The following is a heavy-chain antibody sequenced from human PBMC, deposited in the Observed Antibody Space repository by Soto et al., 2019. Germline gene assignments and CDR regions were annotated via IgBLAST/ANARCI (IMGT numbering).Heavy chain of an antibody. Sequence: QVQLVQSGAVLRNPGASVTISCKASGYSFTNYGINWVRQAPGQGLEWMGWINTYNGNRNFAPKFEDRVTMTTATSTNTVYMELRRLKSDDTAIYFCTRDSLRGYDGSGFYSWGQGTLVAVSS. V-gene: IGHV1-18*01. CDR1: GYSFTNYG. D-gene: IGHD3-22*01. J-gene: IGHJ4*02. CDR2: INTYNGNR. CDR3: TRDSLRGYDGSGFYS.